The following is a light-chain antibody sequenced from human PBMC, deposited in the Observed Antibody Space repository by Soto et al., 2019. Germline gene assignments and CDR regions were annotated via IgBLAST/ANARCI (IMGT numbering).Light chain of an antibody. CDR1: SSDVGGYNY. CDR3: CSYAGSYSYV. Sequence: QSALTQPRSVSGSPGQSVSISCTGTSSDVGGYNYVSWYQHHPGKVPKLLIFDVSERPSGVPDRFSGSKSGNTASLTISGLQAEDEADYYCCSYAGSYSYVFGPGTKVTVL. CDR2: DVS. V-gene: IGLV2-11*01. J-gene: IGLJ1*01.